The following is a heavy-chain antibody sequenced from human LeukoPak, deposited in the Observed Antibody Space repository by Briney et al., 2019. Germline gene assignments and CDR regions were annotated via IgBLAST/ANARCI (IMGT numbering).Heavy chain of an antibody. D-gene: IGHD6-13*01. CDR1: GHTFTIHG. V-gene: IGHV1-18*01. CDR3: ARYPLCYSSNWHYYFDY. Sequence: ASVKVSCKASGHTFTIHGVSGARQAPGQGLEWMGWISGSNGNTNNAQKVQGRVTMTTDTSRNTAYMELSSQRSDLRADYYSARYPLCYSSNWHYYFDYWGQGTLLTVSS. J-gene: IGHJ4*02. CDR2: ISGSNGNT.